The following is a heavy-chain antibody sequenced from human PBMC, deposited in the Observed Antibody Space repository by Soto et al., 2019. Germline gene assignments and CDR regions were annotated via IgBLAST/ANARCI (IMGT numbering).Heavy chain of an antibody. CDR2: IYWDDDK. Sequence: QITLKESGPTLVKPTQTLTLTCTFSGFSLSTSGVGVGWIRQPPGKALEWLALIYWDDDKRYSPSLKSRLTITKDTSKNQVVLTMTNMDPVDTATYYCAHRGTTGYDFWSGSKSPGYNWFDPWGQGTLVTVSS. V-gene: IGHV2-5*02. CDR1: GFSLSTSGVG. CDR3: AHRGTTGYDFWSGSKSPGYNWFDP. D-gene: IGHD3-3*01. J-gene: IGHJ5*02.